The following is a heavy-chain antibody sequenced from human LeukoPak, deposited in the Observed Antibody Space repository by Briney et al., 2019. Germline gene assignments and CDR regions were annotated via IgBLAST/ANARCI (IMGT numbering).Heavy chain of an antibody. J-gene: IGHJ4*02. V-gene: IGHV4-4*07. Sequence: PSETLSLTCTVSGGSIISYYWSWIRQPAGKGMEWIGRIYTSGSTNYNPSLKSRVTISVDKSKNQFSLKLSSVTAADTAVYYCARVPSSSETALDYWGQGTLVTVSS. CDR1: GGSIISYY. CDR2: IYTSGST. D-gene: IGHD6-6*01. CDR3: ARVPSSSETALDY.